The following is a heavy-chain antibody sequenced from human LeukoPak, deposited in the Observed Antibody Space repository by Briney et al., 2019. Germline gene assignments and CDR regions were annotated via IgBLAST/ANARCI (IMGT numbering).Heavy chain of an antibody. CDR1: GGSISSYY. CDR2: IFASGST. D-gene: IGHD1-26*01. J-gene: IGHJ4*02. CDR3: VRGIVGTTRHFDF. V-gene: IGHV4-4*07. Sequence: SSETLSLTYTVSGGSISSYYWSWIRQPAGKGLEWVGRIFASGSTNYNPSLRSRVTMSVDTSKNQFSLKLRSVTDADTAVYYCVRGIVGTTRHFDFWGQGTLVTVSS.